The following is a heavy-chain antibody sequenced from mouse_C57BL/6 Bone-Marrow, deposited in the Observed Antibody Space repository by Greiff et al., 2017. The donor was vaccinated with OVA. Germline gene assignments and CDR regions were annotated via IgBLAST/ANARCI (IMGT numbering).Heavy chain of an antibody. J-gene: IGHJ4*01. CDR2: ISYDGSN. CDR1: GYSITSGYY. CDR3: ARNAYYSNYDYYAMDY. Sequence: ESGPGLVKPSQSLSLTCSVPGYSITSGYYWHWIRQFPGNKLEWMGYISYDGSNNYNPSLKNRISITRDTSKNQFFLKLNSVTTEDTATYYCARNAYYSNYDYYAMDYWGQGTSVTVSS. D-gene: IGHD2-5*01. V-gene: IGHV3-6*01.